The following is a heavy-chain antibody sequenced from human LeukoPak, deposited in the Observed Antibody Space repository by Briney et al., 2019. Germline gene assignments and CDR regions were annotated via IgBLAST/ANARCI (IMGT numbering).Heavy chain of an antibody. CDR1: GFTFSTYS. J-gene: IGHJ4*02. D-gene: IGHD1-26*01. V-gene: IGHV3-21*01. CDR2: ISSGSSYI. Sequence: GGSLRLSCAASGFTFSTYSMDWVRQAPGKGLEWVSSISSGSSYIYYADSVKGRFTISRDNAKNSLYLQMNSLRAEDTAVYYCARREVGATLGDWGQGALVTVSS. CDR3: ARREVGATLGD.